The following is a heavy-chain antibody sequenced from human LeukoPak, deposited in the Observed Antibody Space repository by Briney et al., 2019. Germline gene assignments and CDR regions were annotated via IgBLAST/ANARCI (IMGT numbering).Heavy chain of an antibody. CDR1: GGTLSSYA. CDR2: IIPIFGTA. J-gene: IGHJ6*02. Sequence: SVKVSCKASGGTLSSYAISWVRQAPGQGLEWMGGIIPIFGTANYAQKFQGRVTITADESTSTAYMELSSLRSEDTAVYYCARIFCSSTSCYGFFSGMDVWGQGTTVTVSS. CDR3: ARIFCSSTSCYGFFSGMDV. D-gene: IGHD2-2*01. V-gene: IGHV1-69*13.